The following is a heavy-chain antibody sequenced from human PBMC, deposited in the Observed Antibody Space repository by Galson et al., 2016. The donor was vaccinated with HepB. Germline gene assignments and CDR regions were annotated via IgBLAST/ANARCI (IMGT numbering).Heavy chain of an antibody. V-gene: IGHV4-34*01. CDR1: GGSFSSYY. CDR2: VNHGGST. D-gene: IGHD5-12*01. Sequence: TLSLTCAVYGGSFSSYYWNWIRQPPGKGLEWIGEVNHGGSTNYSPSLKSRVTISVDTSKNQFSLKLASVTAADTAVYYCARGQVGLYFYGLDVWGQGTTATVSS. CDR3: ARGQVGLYFYGLDV. J-gene: IGHJ6*02.